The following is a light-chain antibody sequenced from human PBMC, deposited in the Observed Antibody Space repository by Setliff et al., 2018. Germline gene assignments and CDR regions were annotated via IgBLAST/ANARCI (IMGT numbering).Light chain of an antibody. V-gene: IGLV2-14*03. CDR2: DVT. J-gene: IGLJ1*01. CDR1: SSDVGGYNY. CDR3: SSYTTSGTDV. Sequence: QSALTQPASVSGSPGQWITISCSGTSSDVGGYNYVSWYQQLPGKAPKLMIYDVTNRPSGISNRFSGSKSGNTASLTISGLQAEDDADYYCSSYTTSGTDVFGSGTKVTVL.